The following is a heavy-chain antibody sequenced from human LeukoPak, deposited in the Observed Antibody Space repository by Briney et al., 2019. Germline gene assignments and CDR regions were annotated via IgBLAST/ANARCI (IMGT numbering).Heavy chain of an antibody. CDR3: AKDLRYYYGSGSPYFDY. V-gene: IGHV3-9*01. D-gene: IGHD3-10*01. CDR2: ISWNSGSI. J-gene: IGHJ4*02. Sequence: GGSLRLSCAASGFTFDDYAMHWVRQAPGKGLEWVSGISWNSGSIGYADSVKGRFTISRDNAKNSLYLQMNSLRAEDTALYYCAKDLRYYYGSGSPYFDYWGQGTLVTVSS. CDR1: GFTFDDYA.